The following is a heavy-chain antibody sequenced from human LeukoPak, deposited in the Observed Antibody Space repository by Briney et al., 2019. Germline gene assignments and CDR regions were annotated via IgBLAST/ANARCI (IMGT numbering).Heavy chain of an antibody. CDR3: AREPGYSSSWYGAFDI. J-gene: IGHJ3*02. CDR2: INPSGGST. Sequence: ASVKLSFKSSGYAFTINYMNWDRHSPGQGLEWMGIINPSGGSTSYAQKFQGRVTMTRDTSTSTVYMELSSLRSEDTAMYYCAREPGYSSSWYGAFDIWGQGTMVTVSS. CDR1: GYAFTINY. D-gene: IGHD6-13*01. V-gene: IGHV1-46*01.